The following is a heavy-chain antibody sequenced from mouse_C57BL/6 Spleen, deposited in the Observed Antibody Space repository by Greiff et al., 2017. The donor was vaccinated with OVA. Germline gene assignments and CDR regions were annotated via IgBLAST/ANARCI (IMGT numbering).Heavy chain of an antibody. CDR2: INPNNGGT. CDR3: ANSGRSDCFAY. D-gene: IGHD1-3*01. Sequence: DVKLQESGPELVKPGASVKIPCKASGYTFTDYYMDWVKQSHGKSLEWIGDINPNNGGTNYNKKFKGKATLTVDKSSSTAYIELRSLTSEDSAVYYGANSGRSDCFAYWGQGTTLTVSS. J-gene: IGHJ2*01. V-gene: IGHV1-18*01. CDR1: GYTFTDYY.